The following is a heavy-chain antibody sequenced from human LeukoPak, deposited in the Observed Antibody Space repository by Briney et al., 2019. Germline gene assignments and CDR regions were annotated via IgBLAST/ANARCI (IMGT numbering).Heavy chain of an antibody. CDR1: GFTISSDA. Sequence: GGSLRLSCAASGFTISSDAMTWVRQAPGKGLEWVSASSGSNTLYTDSVRGRFTISRDDSKNTLYLQMNSLRAEDTAVYYCAKVRDTMIVVVRAYYFDYWGQGTLVTVSS. CDR2: SSGSNT. V-gene: IGHV3-23*01. J-gene: IGHJ4*02. D-gene: IGHD3-22*01. CDR3: AKVRDTMIVVVRAYYFDY.